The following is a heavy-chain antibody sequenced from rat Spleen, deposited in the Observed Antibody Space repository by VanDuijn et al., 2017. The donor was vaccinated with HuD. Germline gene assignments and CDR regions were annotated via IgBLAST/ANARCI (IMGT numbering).Heavy chain of an antibody. CDR1: GFTFSNYW. CDR3: STAGSFTDYYFAGGFDY. V-gene: IGHV5-27*01. D-gene: IGHD1-6*01. J-gene: IGHJ2*01. CDR2: ISTGGGNT. Sequence: EVQLVESGGGLVQPGRSLKLSCVASGFTFSNYWMTWVRQASTKGLEWVAYISTGGGNTYYRDSVKGRFTVSRDNAKSTLYLQMDSLRSEDTATYYCSTAGSFTDYYFAGGFDYWGQGVMVTVSS.